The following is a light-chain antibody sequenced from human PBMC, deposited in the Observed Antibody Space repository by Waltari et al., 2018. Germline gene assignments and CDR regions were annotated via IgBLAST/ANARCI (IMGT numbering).Light chain of an antibody. CDR1: SSNIGAGYD. Sequence: QSVLTQPPSVSGAPGQKVTISCTGSSSNIGAGYDVHWYQQLPGTAPKLLIKNNSNPTSGVPARFSASKSGTSASLTIAGLQADDEANYFCQSYDMSLNGWVFGGGTKVTVL. V-gene: IGLV1-40*01. CDR3: QSYDMSLNGWV. CDR2: NNS. J-gene: IGLJ3*02.